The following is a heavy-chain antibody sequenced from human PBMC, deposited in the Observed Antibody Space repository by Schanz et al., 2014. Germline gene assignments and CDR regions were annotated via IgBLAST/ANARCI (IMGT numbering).Heavy chain of an antibody. Sequence: QVQLVESGGGVVQPGRSLRLSCAASGFMFSSYGMHWVRQAPGKGLEWVSAMNESHSTIYYADSVRGRFTISRDNSKNTLYLQMNSLRAEDTAVYYCANNWNLDYWGQGTLVTVSS. V-gene: IGHV3-NL1*01. J-gene: IGHJ4*02. D-gene: IGHD1-20*01. CDR3: ANNWNLDY. CDR2: MNESHSTI. CDR1: GFMFSSYG.